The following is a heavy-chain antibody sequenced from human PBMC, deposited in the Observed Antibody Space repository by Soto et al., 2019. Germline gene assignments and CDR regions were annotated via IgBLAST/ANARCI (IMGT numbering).Heavy chain of an antibody. V-gene: IGHV1-18*04. CDR3: AREEYRQVDH. CDR1: GYTFTNYG. CDR2: SSTNTGHT. Sequence: QVQLVQSGAEVKKPGASVKVSCKASGYTFTNYGISWVRQAPGQGLEWMGWSSTNTGHTDYARNLRGRVTMTTDASTTTAYMELRSLTSDDTAIYFCAREEYRQVDHWGQGTLVTVSS. J-gene: IGHJ5*02. D-gene: IGHD3-16*02.